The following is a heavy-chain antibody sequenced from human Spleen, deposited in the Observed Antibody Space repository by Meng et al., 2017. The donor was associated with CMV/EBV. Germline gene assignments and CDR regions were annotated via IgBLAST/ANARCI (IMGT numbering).Heavy chain of an antibody. D-gene: IGHD3-16*01. J-gene: IGHJ4*02. CDR1: GYSFTSYW. V-gene: IGHV5-51*01. Sequence: GESLKISCKGSGYSFTSYWIAWVRQMPGKGLECMGIMYPGDSGDSDIRYSPSFEGQVTMSADKSSRTAYLQWSRLKASDTAIYYCVRHGRVRAYFDYWGQGTLVTVSS. CDR3: VRHGRVRAYFDY. CDR2: MYPGDSGDSDI.